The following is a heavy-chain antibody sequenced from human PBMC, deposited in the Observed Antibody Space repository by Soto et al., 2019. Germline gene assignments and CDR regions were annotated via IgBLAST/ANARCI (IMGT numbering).Heavy chain of an antibody. Sequence: SETLSLTCTVSGGSISSSSYYWGWIRQPPGKGLEWIGSIYYSGSTYYNPSLKSRVTISVDTSKNQFSLKLSSVTAADTAVYYCARSEGYSYGYAYYYYGMDVWGQGTTVTVSS. CDR2: IYYSGST. J-gene: IGHJ6*02. D-gene: IGHD5-18*01. CDR3: ARSEGYSYGYAYYYYGMDV. V-gene: IGHV4-39*01. CDR1: GGSISSSSYY.